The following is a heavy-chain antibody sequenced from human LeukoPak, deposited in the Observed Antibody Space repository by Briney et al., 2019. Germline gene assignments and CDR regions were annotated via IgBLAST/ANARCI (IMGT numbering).Heavy chain of an antibody. D-gene: IGHD2-21*02. CDR3: ARVSDQAYCGGDCYSLDY. CDR1: GYTFTSYY. V-gene: IGHV1-46*01. CDR2: INPSGGST. Sequence: ASVKVSCKASGYTFTSYYMHWVRQAPGQGLEWMGIINPSGGSTGYAQKFQGRVTMTRDMSTSTVYMELSSLRSEDTAVYYCARVSDQAYCGGDCYSLDYWGQGTLVTVSS. J-gene: IGHJ4*02.